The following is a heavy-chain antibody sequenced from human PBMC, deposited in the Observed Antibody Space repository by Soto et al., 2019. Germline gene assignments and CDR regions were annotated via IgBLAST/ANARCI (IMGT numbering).Heavy chain of an antibody. V-gene: IGHV3-30-3*01. CDR3: ARPLWRDDYNWGYFDL. Sequence: QVQLVESGGGVVQPGRSLRLSCAASGFTFSSYAMHWVRQAPGKGLEWVAVISYDGSNKYYPDSVKGRFTISTDNSKNTLYLQMNSLRAEDTAVYYCARPLWRDDYNWGYFDLWGRGTLVTVSS. D-gene: IGHD4-4*01. CDR1: GFTFSSYA. CDR2: ISYDGSNK. J-gene: IGHJ2*01.